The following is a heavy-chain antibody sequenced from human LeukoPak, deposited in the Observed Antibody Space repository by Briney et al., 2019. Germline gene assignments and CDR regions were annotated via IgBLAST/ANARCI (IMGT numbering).Heavy chain of an antibody. D-gene: IGHD5-12*01. V-gene: IGHV1-46*01. CDR3: ARDAYSGYPADY. CDR2: INPSGGST. CDR1: GGTFSSYA. Sequence: ASVKVSCKASGGTFSSYAISWVRQAPGQGLEWMGIINPSGGSTSYAQKFQGRVTMTRDTSTSTVYMELSSLRSEDTAVYYCARDAYSGYPADYWGQGTLVTVSS. J-gene: IGHJ4*02.